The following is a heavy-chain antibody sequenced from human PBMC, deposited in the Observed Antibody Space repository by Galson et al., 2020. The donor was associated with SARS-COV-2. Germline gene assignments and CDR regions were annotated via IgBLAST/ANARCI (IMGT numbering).Heavy chain of an antibody. CDR3: ASSRYYYDSSGSLDY. CDR2: ISYDGSNK. CDR1: GFTFSSYA. J-gene: IGHJ4*02. D-gene: IGHD3-22*01. V-gene: IGHV3-30-3*01. Sequence: TGGSLRLSCAASGFTFSSYAMHWVRQAPGKGLEWVAVISYDGSNKYYADSVKGRFTISRDNSKNTLYLQINSLRAEDTAVYYCASSRYYYDSSGSLDYWGQGTLVTVSS.